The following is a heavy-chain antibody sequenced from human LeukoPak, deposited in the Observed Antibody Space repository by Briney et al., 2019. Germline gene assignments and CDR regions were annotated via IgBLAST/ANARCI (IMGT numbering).Heavy chain of an antibody. D-gene: IGHD1-26*01. J-gene: IGHJ4*02. CDR1: GFTFGNYR. Sequence: GGSLRLSCAASGFTFGNYRMSWVRQAPGKGLEWVSTVNADGGNTYYADSVKGRFTISRDNSKSTLILQMNSLRVEDTALYYCTKRVKYGGTWDHFADWGQGTLVTVSS. CDR3: TKRVKYGGTWDHFAD. V-gene: IGHV3-23*01. CDR2: VNADGGNT.